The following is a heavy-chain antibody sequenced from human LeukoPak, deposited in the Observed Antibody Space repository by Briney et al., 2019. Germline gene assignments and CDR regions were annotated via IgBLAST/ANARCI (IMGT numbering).Heavy chain of an antibody. V-gene: IGHV1-3*04. D-gene: IGHD1-26*01. J-gene: IGHJ6*02. CDR1: GYTFANYA. CDR2: INSANGNT. CDR3: ARDGRFIVADYYYGMDV. Sequence: GASVKVSCKASGYTFANYAMHWVRQAPGQSLEWMGWINSANGNTKYSQKFQGRVTITRDTSASTAYMELCSLRSEDTAVYYCARDGRFIVADYYYGMDVWGQGTTVTVSS.